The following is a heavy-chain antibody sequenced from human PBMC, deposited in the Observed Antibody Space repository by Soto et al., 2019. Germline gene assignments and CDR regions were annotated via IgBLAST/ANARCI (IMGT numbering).Heavy chain of an antibody. CDR2: MYNTGGT. CDR3: ARDRWGYCGPECYPLEV. J-gene: IGHJ6*02. Sequence: QVQLQESGPGLVKPSETLSLTCTVSGGSISGYYWSWIRQPPGKGLEWIGYMYNTGGTAYNPSFTSRGPISLDRPNSKLSLGMNWVTASETAVYYCARDRWGYCGPECYPLEVWGQGTTVSVPS. V-gene: IGHV4-59*01. D-gene: IGHD2-21*01. CDR1: GGSISGYY.